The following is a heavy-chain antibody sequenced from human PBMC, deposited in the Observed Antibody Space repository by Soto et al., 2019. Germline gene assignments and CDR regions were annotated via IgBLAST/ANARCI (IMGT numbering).Heavy chain of an antibody. CDR2: ISYDGSNK. J-gene: IGHJ6*02. Sequence: QVQLVESGGGVVQPGRSLRLSCAASGFTFSSYAMHWVRQAPGKGLEWVAVISYDGSNKYYADSVKGRFTISRDNSKNTLYLQMNSLRAEDTAVYYCARDGGDIVLVPASWGARPYYYYGMDVWGQGTTVTVSS. CDR3: ARDGGDIVLVPASWGARPYYYYGMDV. CDR1: GFTFSSYA. D-gene: IGHD2-2*01. V-gene: IGHV3-30-3*01.